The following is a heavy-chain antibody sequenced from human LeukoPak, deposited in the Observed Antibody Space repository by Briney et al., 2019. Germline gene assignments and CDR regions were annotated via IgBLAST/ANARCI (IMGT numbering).Heavy chain of an antibody. CDR2: IRSNSRGI. J-gene: IGHJ4*02. CDR1: GFTFNSYT. D-gene: IGHD5-24*01. Sequence: GSLRLSCAASGFTFNSYTMNWVRQAPGKGLESVSSIRSNSRGINYADSVKGRFTISRDNDKNTVFLEMNSLRAEDTAVYYCARAGEMATIAYDYWGQGTLVTVSS. V-gene: IGHV3-21*06. CDR3: ARAGEMATIAYDY.